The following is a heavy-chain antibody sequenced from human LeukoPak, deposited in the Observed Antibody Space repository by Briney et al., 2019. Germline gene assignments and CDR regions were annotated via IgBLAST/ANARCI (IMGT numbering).Heavy chain of an antibody. CDR3: AKTNYYDTTDDKPYTTHFDY. CDR2: INPNSGGT. J-gene: IGHJ4*01. V-gene: IGHV1-2*02. Sequence: ASVKVSCKASGYTFTGYYMHWVRQAPGQGLEWMGWINPNSGGTNYAQKFQGRVTMTRDTSISTVYMELSRLKSDDTAMYYCAKTNYYDTTDDKPYTTHFDYWGQGALVTVSS. CDR1: GYTFTGYY. D-gene: IGHD3-22*01.